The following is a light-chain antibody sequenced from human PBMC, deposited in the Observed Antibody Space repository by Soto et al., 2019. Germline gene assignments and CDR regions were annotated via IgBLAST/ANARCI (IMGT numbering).Light chain of an antibody. Sequence: QSVLTQPASVSGSPGQSITISCTGTSSDIGAYNFVSWYQQHPGKAPKLMLYDVNIRPSGVSNRFSGSKSGNTASLIISGLQAEDEADYYCTSWTTSTTMIFGGGTKVTVL. CDR2: DVN. V-gene: IGLV2-14*03. CDR3: TSWTTSTTMI. CDR1: SSDIGAYNF. J-gene: IGLJ2*01.